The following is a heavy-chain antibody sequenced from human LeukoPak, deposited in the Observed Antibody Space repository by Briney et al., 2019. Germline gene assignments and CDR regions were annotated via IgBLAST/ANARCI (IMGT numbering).Heavy chain of an antibody. J-gene: IGHJ3*02. D-gene: IGHD2-21*02. Sequence: VEAVKSACTGSGYSFISDCIIWVRQVPLKGLEWMGRLYPSDSYIIYSPSFPGHATISADTPTPTTHLKWSSMNASATAMYYCARTRTLTWLVGGTAGDFDIWGQGTMVTVSS. CDR3: ARTRTLTWLVGGTAGDFDI. CDR2: LYPSDSYI. V-gene: IGHV5-10-1*01. CDR1: GYSFISDC.